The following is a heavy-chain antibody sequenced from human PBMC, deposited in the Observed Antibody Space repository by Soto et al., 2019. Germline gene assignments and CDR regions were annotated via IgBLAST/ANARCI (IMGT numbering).Heavy chain of an antibody. J-gene: IGHJ6*02. D-gene: IGHD1-1*01. CDR3: AKERGRNRNFAMDV. CDR2: ISYDGSFV. V-gene: IGHV3-30*18. Sequence: LRLSCVVSGLTFSDYGFHWVRQAPGKGLDWVAAISYDGSFVYYADSVRGRFTISRDNSRNTLDLQMNTLRHEDTAVYYCAKERGRNRNFAMDVWGQGTSVTVSS. CDR1: GLTFSDYG.